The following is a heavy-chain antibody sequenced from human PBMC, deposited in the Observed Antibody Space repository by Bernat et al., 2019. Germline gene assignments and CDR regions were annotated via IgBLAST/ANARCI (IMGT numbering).Heavy chain of an antibody. V-gene: IGHV3-23*01. CDR1: GFTFSSYA. J-gene: IGHJ6*02. CDR3: AKSGGATSYYYYYGMDV. D-gene: IGHD1-26*01. CDR2: ISGSGGST. Sequence: EVQLLESGGGLVQPGGSLRLSCAASGFTFSSYAMSWVRQAPGKGLEWVSAISGSGGSTSYSDSVKGRFTISRDNSKNTLYLQMNSRRAEDTAVYYCAKSGGATSYYYYYGMDVWGQGTTVTVSS.